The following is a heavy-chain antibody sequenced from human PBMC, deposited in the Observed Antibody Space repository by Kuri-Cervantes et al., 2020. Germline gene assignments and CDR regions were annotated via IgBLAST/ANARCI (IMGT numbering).Heavy chain of an antibody. CDR1: GGSVRSNNYY. J-gene: IGHJ4*02. V-gene: IGHV4-61*01. CDR3: SGGEY. CDR2: ISYSGDT. Sequence: SETLSLTCTVSGGSVRSNNYYWDWIRQPPGKGLEWIGEISYSGDTKYNPSLDSRVTISADTSKNQFSLKLTFVTAADTAMYFCSGGEYWGQGTLVTVSS.